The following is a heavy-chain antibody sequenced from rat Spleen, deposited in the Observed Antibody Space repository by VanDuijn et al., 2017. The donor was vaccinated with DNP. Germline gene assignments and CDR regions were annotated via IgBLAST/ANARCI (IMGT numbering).Heavy chain of an antibody. CDR3: ATGTFAY. V-gene: IGHV5-25*01. Sequence: EVQVVESGGGLVQPGRSMKLSCAASGFTFSNSDMAWVRQAPTKGLEWVASIRTGGGTTYYRDSVKGRFTISRDNAKSTLDLQMDSLRSEDTATYYCATGTFAYWGQGTLVTVSS. CDR2: IRTGGGTT. CDR1: GFTFSNSD. J-gene: IGHJ3*01.